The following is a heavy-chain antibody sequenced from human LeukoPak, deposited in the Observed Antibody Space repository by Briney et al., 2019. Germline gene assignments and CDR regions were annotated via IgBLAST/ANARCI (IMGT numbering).Heavy chain of an antibody. Sequence: GGSLRLSCAASGFTFSSYAMSWVRQAPGKGLEWVSAISGGGGSTYYADSVKGRFTVSRDNSKNTLYLQMNSLRAEDTAVYYCAKAAGATVITDFDYWGQGTLVTVSS. CDR1: GFTFSSYA. CDR3: AKAAGATVITDFDY. CDR2: ISGGGGST. V-gene: IGHV3-23*01. J-gene: IGHJ4*02. D-gene: IGHD4-23*01.